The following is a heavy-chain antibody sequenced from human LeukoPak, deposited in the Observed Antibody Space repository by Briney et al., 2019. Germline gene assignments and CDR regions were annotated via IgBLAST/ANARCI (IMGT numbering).Heavy chain of an antibody. CDR3: ARAPEAPYDILTGYYYYYYMDV. V-gene: IGHV4-61*02. J-gene: IGHJ6*03. Sequence: SETLSLTCTVSGGSISSGSYYWSWIRQPAGKGLEWIGRIYTSGSTNYNPSLKSRVTISVDTSKNQFSLKLSSVTAADTAVYYCARAPEAPYDILTGYYYYYYMDVWGKGTTVTISS. CDR1: GGSISSGSYY. D-gene: IGHD3-9*01. CDR2: IYTSGST.